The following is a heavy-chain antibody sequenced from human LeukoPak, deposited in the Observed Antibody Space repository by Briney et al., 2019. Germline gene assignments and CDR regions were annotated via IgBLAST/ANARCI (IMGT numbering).Heavy chain of an antibody. CDR1: GYTFTGYY. J-gene: IGHJ4*02. CDR3: ARGKPIAARPSDC. D-gene: IGHD6-6*01. V-gene: IGHV1-18*04. CDR2: ISAYNGNT. Sequence: ASVKVSCKASGYTFTGYYMHWVRQAPGQGLEWMGWISAYNGNTNYAQKLQGRVTMTTDTSTSTAYMELRSLRSDDTAVYYCARGKPIAARPSDCWGQGTLVTVSS.